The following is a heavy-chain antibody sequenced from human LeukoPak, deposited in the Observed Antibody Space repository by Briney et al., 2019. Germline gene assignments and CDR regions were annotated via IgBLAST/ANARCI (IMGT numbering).Heavy chain of an antibody. CDR3: ARRYSGSYSTVWFDP. D-gene: IGHD1-26*01. CDR2: IKQDGSEK. Sequence: GGSLRLSCAASGFTFSSYWMSWVRQAPGKGLEWVANIKQDGSEKYYVDSVKGRFTISRDNAKNSLYLQMNSLRAEDTAVYYCARRYSGSYSTVWFDPWGQGTLVTVSS. J-gene: IGHJ5*02. CDR1: GFTFSSYW. V-gene: IGHV3-7*01.